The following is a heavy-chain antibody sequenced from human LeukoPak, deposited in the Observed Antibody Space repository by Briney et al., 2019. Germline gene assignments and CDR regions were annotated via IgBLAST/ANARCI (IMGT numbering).Heavy chain of an antibody. Sequence: ASVKVSCKAPGYTFTSYGISWVRQAPGQGLEWMGWISAYNGNTNYAQKLQGRVTMTTDTSTSTAYMELRSLRSDDTAVYYCAASATIFGVVIGLDYWGQGTLVTVSS. CDR2: ISAYNGNT. J-gene: IGHJ4*02. D-gene: IGHD3-3*01. V-gene: IGHV1-18*01. CDR3: AASATIFGVVIGLDY. CDR1: GYTFTSYG.